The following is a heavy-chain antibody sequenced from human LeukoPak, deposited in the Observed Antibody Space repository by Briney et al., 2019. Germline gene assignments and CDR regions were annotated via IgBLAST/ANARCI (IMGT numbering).Heavy chain of an antibody. V-gene: IGHV4-39*01. D-gene: IGHD6-13*01. CDR2: IFYSGST. CDR1: GGSISSTSYY. J-gene: IGHJ5*02. Sequence: SETLSLTSTVSGGSISSTSYYWGWIRQPPGKGLEWIGSIFYSGSTYYNPSLKSRVTISVDTSKNHFSLKLSSVTAADTAVYYCARHSSTWNNWFDPWGQGTLVTVSS. CDR3: ARHSSTWNNWFDP.